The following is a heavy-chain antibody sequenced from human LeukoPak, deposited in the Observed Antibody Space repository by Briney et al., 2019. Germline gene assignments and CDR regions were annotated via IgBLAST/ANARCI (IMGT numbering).Heavy chain of an antibody. V-gene: IGHV4-59*01. J-gene: IGHJ5*02. D-gene: IGHD2-15*01. CDR3: ARGLVVAAKVWFDP. Sequence: PSETLSLTCTVSGGSISSYYWSWIRQPPGKGLEWIGYIYYSGSTNYNPSLKSRVTISVDTSKNQFTLKLSSVTAADTAVYYCARGLVVAAKVWFDPWGQGTLVTVSS. CDR2: IYYSGST. CDR1: GGSISSYY.